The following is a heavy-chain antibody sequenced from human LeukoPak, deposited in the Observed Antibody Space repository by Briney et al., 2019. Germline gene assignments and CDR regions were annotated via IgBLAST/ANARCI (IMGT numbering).Heavy chain of an antibody. Sequence: PGGTLRLSCAASGLPFSSYSFKWVRHAPAKGLEWLSLIDNGGGTVYYADSVKGRFTMSRDNAMNSLYLQMNRLRDEDTAVYYCARDFWYLLDYWGQGTLVTVSS. J-gene: IGHJ4*02. CDR1: GLPFSSYS. D-gene: IGHD2-15*01. CDR2: IDNGGGTV. V-gene: IGHV3-48*02. CDR3: ARDFWYLLDY.